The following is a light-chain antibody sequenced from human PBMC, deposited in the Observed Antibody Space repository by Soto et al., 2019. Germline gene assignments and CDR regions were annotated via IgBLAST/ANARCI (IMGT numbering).Light chain of an antibody. CDR3: QQSYSTLFT. J-gene: IGKJ3*01. Sequence: DLPMTQSPSSLSASVGDRVTLTCRASQSIRTYLNWYQQKPGKAPKLLIYTASTLQSGVPSRFSGRGSGTDFTLTISSLQPEDFATYYCQQSYSTLFTFGPGTKVDIK. CDR2: TAS. CDR1: QSIRTY. V-gene: IGKV1-39*01.